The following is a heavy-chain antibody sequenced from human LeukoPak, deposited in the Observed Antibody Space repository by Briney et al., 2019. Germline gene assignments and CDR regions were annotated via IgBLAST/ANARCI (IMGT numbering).Heavy chain of an antibody. J-gene: IGHJ4*02. CDR2: IKYDGSYK. CDR1: GFTFSNYW. V-gene: IGHV3-7*01. CDR3: ARGGHRQKEF. D-gene: IGHD3-10*01. Sequence: GGSMRLSCTASGFTFSNYWMTWVRQSPGKGLEWVAIIKYDGSYKYHVDSARFTICRDNAKNALYLQMNGLRAEDTAVYYCARGGHRQKEFWGQGTLVTVSS.